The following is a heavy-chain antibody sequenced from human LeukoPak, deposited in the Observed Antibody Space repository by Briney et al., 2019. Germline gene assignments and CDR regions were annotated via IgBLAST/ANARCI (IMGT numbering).Heavy chain of an antibody. CDR2: ISSSSSYI. J-gene: IGHJ6*03. CDR3: ASGLVVPSGYYMDV. CDR1: GFTFSSCW. D-gene: IGHD2-2*01. Sequence: GGSLRLSCAASGFTFSSCWMHWVRQAPGKRLEWVSSISSSSSYIYYADSVKGRFTISRDNAKNSLYLQMNSLRAEDTAVYYCASGLVVPSGYYMDVWGKGTTVTVSS. V-gene: IGHV3-21*01.